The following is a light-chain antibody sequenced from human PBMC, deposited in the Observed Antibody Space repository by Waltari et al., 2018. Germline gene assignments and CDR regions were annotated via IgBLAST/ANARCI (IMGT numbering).Light chain of an antibody. Sequence: TGRASQSVKNNLAWYQQEPGKAPKVLIHKASRLESGAPSRFSGSGYGTEFTLTISSLQPDDFATYYCQEYDSLPVTFGGGTKVEI. CDR1: QSVKNN. V-gene: IGKV1-5*03. CDR3: QEYDSLPVT. J-gene: IGKJ4*01. CDR2: KAS.